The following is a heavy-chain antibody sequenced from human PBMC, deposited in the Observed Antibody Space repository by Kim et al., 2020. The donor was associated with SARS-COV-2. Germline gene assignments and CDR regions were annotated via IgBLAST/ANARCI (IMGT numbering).Heavy chain of an antibody. CDR3: GTVTTWGADAFDI. J-gene: IGHJ3*02. V-gene: IGHV4-31*02. D-gene: IGHD4-17*01. Sequence: KQSLKSRVTISVDTSKNHFYLKLSSVTAADTAVYYCGTVTTWGADAFDIWGQGTMVTVSS.